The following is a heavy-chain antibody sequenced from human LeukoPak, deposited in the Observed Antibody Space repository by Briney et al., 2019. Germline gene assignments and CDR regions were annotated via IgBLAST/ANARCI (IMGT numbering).Heavy chain of an antibody. V-gene: IGHV4-4*07. CDR1: GGSISSYY. D-gene: IGHD5-18*01. Sequence: PSETLSLTCTVSGGSISSYYWSWIRQPAGKGLEWIGRTYTSGSTNYNPSLKSRVTMSVDTSKNQLSLKLTSVTAADTAVYFCARQASGYSYGYTDSWGQGTLVTVSS. J-gene: IGHJ5*01. CDR2: TYTSGST. CDR3: ARQASGYSYGYTDS.